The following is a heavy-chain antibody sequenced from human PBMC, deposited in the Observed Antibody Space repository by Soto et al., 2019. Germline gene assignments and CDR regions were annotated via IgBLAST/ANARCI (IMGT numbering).Heavy chain of an antibody. J-gene: IGHJ4*02. D-gene: IGHD2-15*01. V-gene: IGHV1-2*02. CDR2: INPNSGGT. CDR3: ARDRYCSGGSCYNLGY. Sequence: ASVKVSCTASGYTFTGYYMHWVRQAHGQGIEWMGWINPNSGGTNYAQQFQGRVTMTRDTAISTAYMELSRLRSDDTAVYYWARDRYCSGGSCYNLGYWGQGTLVTVSS. CDR1: GYTFTGYY.